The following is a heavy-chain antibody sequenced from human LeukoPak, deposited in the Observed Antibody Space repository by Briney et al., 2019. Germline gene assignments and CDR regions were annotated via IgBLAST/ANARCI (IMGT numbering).Heavy chain of an antibody. CDR1: GGSISSSNW. Sequence: SGTLSLTCAVSGGSISSSNWWSWVRQPPGKGLEWIGEIYHSGSTNYNPSLKSRVTISVDKSKKQFSLKLSSVTAADTAVYYCARAIGNYYDSSGYFDYWGQGTLVTVSS. CDR3: ARAIGNYYDSSGYFDY. CDR2: IYHSGST. V-gene: IGHV4-4*02. D-gene: IGHD3-22*01. J-gene: IGHJ4*02.